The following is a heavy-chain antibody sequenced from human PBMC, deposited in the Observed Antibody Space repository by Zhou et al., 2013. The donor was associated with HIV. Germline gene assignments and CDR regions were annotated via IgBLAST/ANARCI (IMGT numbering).Heavy chain of an antibody. CDR3: ARDRGDHSKNRNPNAFDI. D-gene: IGHD2-21*02. CDR2: IIPIFGTA. V-gene: IGHV1-69*05. J-gene: IGHJ3*02. Sequence: QVQLVQSGAEVKKPGSSVKVSCKASGGTFSSYAISWVRQAPGQGLEWMGGIIPIFGTANYAQKFQGRVTITTDESTSTAYMELSSLRSEDTAVYYCARDRGDHSKNRNPNAFDIWGQGTMVTVSS. CDR1: GGTFSSYA.